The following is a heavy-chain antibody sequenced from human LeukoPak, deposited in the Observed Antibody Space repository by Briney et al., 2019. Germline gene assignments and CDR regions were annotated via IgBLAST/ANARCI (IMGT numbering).Heavy chain of an antibody. CDR1: GFTFSSYS. D-gene: IGHD1-1*01. CDR3: AKWRTLDSFGI. V-gene: IGHV3-48*01. Sequence: GGSLRLSCAASGFTFSSYSMNWVRQAPGKGLEWVSYISSSSSTIYYADSVKGRFTISRDNAKNSLYLQMNSLRAEDTAVYYCAKWRTLDSFGILGQGTMVTVSS. J-gene: IGHJ3*02. CDR2: ISSSSSTI.